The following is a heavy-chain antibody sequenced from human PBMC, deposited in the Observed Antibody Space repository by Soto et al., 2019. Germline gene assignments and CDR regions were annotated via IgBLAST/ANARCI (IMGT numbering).Heavy chain of an antibody. CDR2: ISSSSTYM. CDR3: ARDPDYDAFDI. CDR1: GLTFTNYD. J-gene: IGHJ3*02. Sequence: GGSLRLSCAASGLTFTNYDMNWVRQAPGKGLEWVSSISSSSTYMYYADSVKGRFTISRDNAKNSLYLQMNSLRAEDTAVYYCARDPDYDAFDIWGQGTMVTVSS. V-gene: IGHV3-21*01. D-gene: IGHD5-12*01.